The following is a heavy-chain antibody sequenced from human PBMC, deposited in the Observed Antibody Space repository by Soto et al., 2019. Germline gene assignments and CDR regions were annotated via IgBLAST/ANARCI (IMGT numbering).Heavy chain of an antibody. CDR2: ISADNGNT. CDR1: GYTFTTYG. V-gene: IGHV1-18*04. CDR3: ARDLYSYGYYAMDV. D-gene: IGHD5-18*01. J-gene: IGHJ6*02. Sequence: QVHLVQSGAEVKKPGASVKVSCKTSGYTFTTYGISWVRQAPGQGLEWMGWISADNGNTNYAQKLQGRVTMTQDTSTSTAYRELRGLRSDDTVVYCCARDLYSYGYYAMDVWGQGTTVTVSS.